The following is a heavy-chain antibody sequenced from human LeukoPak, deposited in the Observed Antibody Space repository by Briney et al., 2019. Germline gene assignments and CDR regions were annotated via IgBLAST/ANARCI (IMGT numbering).Heavy chain of an antibody. D-gene: IGHD3-3*01. Sequence: SETLSLTCAVHGGSFSGYYWSWIRQPPGKGLEWIGEINHSGSTNYNPSLKSRVTISVDTSKNQFSLKLSSVTAADTAVYYCARAKRGITIFGVVIWGSWFDPWGQGTLVTVSS. J-gene: IGHJ5*02. V-gene: IGHV4-34*01. CDR3: ARAKRGITIFGVVIWGSWFDP. CDR2: INHSGST. CDR1: GGSFSGYY.